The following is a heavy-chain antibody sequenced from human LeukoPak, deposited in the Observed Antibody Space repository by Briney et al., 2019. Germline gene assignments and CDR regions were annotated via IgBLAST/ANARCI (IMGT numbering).Heavy chain of an antibody. CDR1: GYTFTSYD. CDR2: MNPNSGNT. J-gene: IGHJ6*03. D-gene: IGHD6-19*01. V-gene: IGHV1-8*03. Sequence: GASVKVSCKASGYTFTSYDINWVRQATGQGLEWMGWMNPNSGNTGYAQKFQGRVTITRNTSISTAYMELSSLRSEDTAVYYCARTAVGHYYYYMDVWGKRTTVTVSS. CDR3: ARTAVGHYYYYMDV.